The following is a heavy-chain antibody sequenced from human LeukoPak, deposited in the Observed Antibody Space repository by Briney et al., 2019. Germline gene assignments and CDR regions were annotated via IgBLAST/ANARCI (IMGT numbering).Heavy chain of an antibody. CDR2: IYPGDSDT. Sequence: GESLKISCKGSGYSFTSYWIGWVRQMPGKGLEWMGIIYPGDSDTRYSPSFQGQVTISADKSISTAYLQWSSLKASDTAMYYCARHRAVATERYFDYWAREPWSPSPQ. J-gene: IGHJ4*02. CDR1: GYSFTSYW. D-gene: IGHD5-12*01. V-gene: IGHV5-51*01. CDR3: ARHRAVATERYFDY.